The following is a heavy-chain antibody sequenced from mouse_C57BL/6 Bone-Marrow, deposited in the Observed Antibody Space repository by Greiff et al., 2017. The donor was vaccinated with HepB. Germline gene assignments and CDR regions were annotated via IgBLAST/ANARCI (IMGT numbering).Heavy chain of an antibody. CDR2: ISYDGSN. CDR1: GYSITSGYY. CDR3: ARREYSLGFDV. J-gene: IGHJ1*03. Sequence: DVKLQESGPGLVKPSQSLSLTCSVTGYSITSGYYWNWIRQFPGNKLEWMGYISYDGSNNYNPSLKNRISITRDTSKNQFFLKLNSVTTEDTATYYGARREYSLGFDVWGTGTTVTVSS. D-gene: IGHD5-1*01. V-gene: IGHV3-6*01.